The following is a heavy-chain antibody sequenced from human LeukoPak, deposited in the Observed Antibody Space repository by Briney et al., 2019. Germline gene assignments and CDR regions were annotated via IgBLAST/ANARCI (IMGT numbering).Heavy chain of an antibody. CDR3: ARAYDGSGSYYTEGYYFDY. D-gene: IGHD3-10*01. V-gene: IGHV4-59*01. J-gene: IGHJ4*02. CDR2: IYYSGST. Sequence: SETPSLTCSVSGGSINNYWWNWIRQPPGKGLEWIGYIYYSGSTNYNPSLKSRVTISVDTSKNQFSLKLSSVTAADTAVYYCARAYDGSGSYYTEGYYFDYWGQGTLVTVSS. CDR1: GGSINNYW.